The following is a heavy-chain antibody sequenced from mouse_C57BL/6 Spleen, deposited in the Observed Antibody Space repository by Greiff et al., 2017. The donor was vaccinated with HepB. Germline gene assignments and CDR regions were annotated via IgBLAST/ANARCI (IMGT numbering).Heavy chain of an antibody. CDR3: ASRYYDYDESLAY. V-gene: IGHV1-81*01. J-gene: IGHJ3*01. CDR2: IYPRSGNT. CDR1: GYTFTSYG. D-gene: IGHD2-4*01. Sequence: QVQLKQSGAELARPGASVKLSCKASGYTFTSYGISWVKQRTGQGLEWIGEIYPRSGNTYYNEKFKGKATLTADKSSSTAYMELRSLTSEDSAVYFCASRYYDYDESLAYWGQGTLVTVSA.